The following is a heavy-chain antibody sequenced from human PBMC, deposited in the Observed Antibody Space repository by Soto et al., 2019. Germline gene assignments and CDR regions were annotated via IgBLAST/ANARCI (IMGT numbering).Heavy chain of an antibody. D-gene: IGHD2-15*01. CDR1: GGSFSGYY. CDR3: ARGLRFCSGGSCYSD. CDR2: INHSGST. V-gene: IGHV4-34*01. J-gene: IGHJ3*01. Sequence: QVQLQQWGAGLLKPSETLSLTCAVYGGSFSGYYWSWIRQPPGKGLEWIGEINHSGSTNYNPSLKRRVTISVVTSKNQFSLKMSSVTAADTAVYYCARGLRFCSGGSCYSDWGQGTVVTVSS.